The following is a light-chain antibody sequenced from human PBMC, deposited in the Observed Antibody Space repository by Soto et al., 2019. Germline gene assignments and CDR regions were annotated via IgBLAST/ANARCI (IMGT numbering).Light chain of an antibody. CDR1: QSISSY. Sequence: IQMTKWPSCLSASVGDRVTIPCRASQSISSYLNWYQQKPGKAPKLLIYAASSLQSGVPSRFSGSGSGTDFTLTISSLHPEDFATYYCQQSYSTPHTFGQGTRLEIK. CDR3: QQSYSTPHT. V-gene: IGKV1-39*01. CDR2: AAS. J-gene: IGKJ5*01.